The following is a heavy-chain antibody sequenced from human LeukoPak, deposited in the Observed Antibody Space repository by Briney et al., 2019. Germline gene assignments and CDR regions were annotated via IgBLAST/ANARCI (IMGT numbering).Heavy chain of an antibody. CDR2: ISYDGSNK. Sequence: GRSLRLSCAASGFTFSSYGMHWVRQAPGKGLEWVAVISYDGSNKYYADSVKGRFTISRDNSKNTLYLQMNSLRAEDTAVYYCAKDFKILVVGLFDYWGQGTLVTVSS. J-gene: IGHJ4*02. CDR1: GFTFSSYG. D-gene: IGHD2-15*01. V-gene: IGHV3-30*18. CDR3: AKDFKILVVGLFDY.